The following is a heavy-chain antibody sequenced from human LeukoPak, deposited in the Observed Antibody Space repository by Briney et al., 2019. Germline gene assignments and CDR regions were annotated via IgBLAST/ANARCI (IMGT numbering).Heavy chain of an antibody. CDR2: INHSGST. CDR1: GGSFSGYY. D-gene: IGHD6-19*01. Sequence: SETLSLTCAVYGGSFSGYYWSWIRQPPGKGLEWIGEINHSGSTNYNPSLKSRVTISVDTSKNQFSLKLSSVTAADTAVYYCASFGPQSIAVAGNNWFDPWGQGTLVTVSS. V-gene: IGHV4-34*01. J-gene: IGHJ5*02. CDR3: ASFGPQSIAVAGNNWFDP.